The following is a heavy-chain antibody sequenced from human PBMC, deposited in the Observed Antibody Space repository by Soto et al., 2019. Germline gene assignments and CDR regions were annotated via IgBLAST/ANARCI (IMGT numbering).Heavy chain of an antibody. CDR2: IRSKAYGGTT. D-gene: IGHD5-12*01. J-gene: IGHJ4*02. CDR3: AGVHPFPAHTGYDLMPTFFDS. CDR1: GFTFGDYA. Sequence: GGSLRLSCTASGFTFGDYAMSWFRQAPGKGLEWVGFIRSKAYGGTTEYAASVKGRFTISRDDSKSIAYLQMNSLKTEDTAVYYCAGVHPFPAHTGYDLMPTFFDSWGQGALVTVSS. V-gene: IGHV3-49*03.